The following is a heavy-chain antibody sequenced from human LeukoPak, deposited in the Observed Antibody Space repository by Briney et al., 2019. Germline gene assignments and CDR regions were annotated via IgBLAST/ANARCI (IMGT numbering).Heavy chain of an antibody. V-gene: IGHV4-59*01. CDR3: ARDRHYYDSSGYYAGFDY. CDR2: IYCSGST. CDR1: GGSISSYC. D-gene: IGHD3-22*01. J-gene: IGHJ4*02. Sequence: SETLSLTCTVSGGSISSYCWSWIRQPPGKGLEWIGYIYCSGSTNYNPSLKSRVTISVDTSKNQFSLKLSSVTAADTAVYYCARDRHYYDSSGYYAGFDYWGQGTLVTVSS.